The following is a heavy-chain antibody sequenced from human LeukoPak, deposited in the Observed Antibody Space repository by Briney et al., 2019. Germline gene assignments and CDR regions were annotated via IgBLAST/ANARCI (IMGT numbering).Heavy chain of an antibody. CDR2: ISSDENIK. D-gene: IGHD4-17*01. J-gene: IGHJ4*02. CDR3: ARDIGGLDGDGLDY. V-gene: IGHV3-30*03. Sequence: QSGTSLRLSCVASGLTLSREGLHWIRQAPGKGLEWVAVISSDENIKSYADSVKGRFTVSRDNSKNTLFLQMNSLRVEDTAVHYCARDIGGLDGDGLDYWGQGTLVSVSS. CDR1: GLTLSREG.